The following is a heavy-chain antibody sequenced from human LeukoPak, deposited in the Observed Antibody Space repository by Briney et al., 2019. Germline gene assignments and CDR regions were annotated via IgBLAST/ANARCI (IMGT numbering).Heavy chain of an antibody. J-gene: IGHJ6*02. D-gene: IGHD3-10*01. V-gene: IGHV3-74*01. CDR1: GFTFDTYW. CDR2: IKSDGSFT. CDR3: TRDRGV. Sequence: GGSLRLSCLASGFTFDTYWMHWVRQAPGKGLVWVSQIKSDGSFTSYADSVKGRFTISRDNAKKTLYLQKNRLRADDTAMYNCTRDRGVWGQGTTVTVTS.